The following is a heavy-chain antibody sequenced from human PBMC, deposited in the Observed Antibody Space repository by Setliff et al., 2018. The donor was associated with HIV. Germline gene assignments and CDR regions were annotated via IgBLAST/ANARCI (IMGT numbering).Heavy chain of an antibody. J-gene: IGHJ5*02. CDR1: EFTFGNYA. CDR3: AKFPVFKWFGERQGWFDL. CDR2: ISGDGGRT. V-gene: IGHV3-23*01. D-gene: IGHD3-10*01. Sequence: PGESLKISCAASEFTFGNYAMGWVRQAPGKGLEWVSAISGDGGRTYVAGPVKGRLSTSRDNSKNTMYLQMNSLRVEDTAVYYCAKFPVFKWFGERQGWFDLWGQGTLVTVSS.